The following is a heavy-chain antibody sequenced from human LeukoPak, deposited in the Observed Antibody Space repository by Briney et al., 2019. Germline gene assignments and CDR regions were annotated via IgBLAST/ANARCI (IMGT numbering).Heavy chain of an antibody. J-gene: IGHJ4*02. V-gene: IGHV1-2*06. CDR1: GYVFSGYY. Sequence: ASVKVSCKVSGYVFSGYYIHWVRQAPGQGLEWMGRINPNSGDTNYIQKFQGRVTMTRDTSISTAYMDLRSLKSDDTAVYYCARDRGSGGNHFDYWGQGTLVTVSS. D-gene: IGHD3-16*01. CDR2: INPNSGDT. CDR3: ARDRGSGGNHFDY.